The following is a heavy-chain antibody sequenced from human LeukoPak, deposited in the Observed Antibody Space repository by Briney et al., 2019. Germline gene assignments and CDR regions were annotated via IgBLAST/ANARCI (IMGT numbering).Heavy chain of an antibody. Sequence: GGSLRLSCVASGFTFSSYAMSWVRQAPGKGLEWGSGTSGSGGITYYVDSVKGRFTISRDNSKNTLYVHMNSLRGEDTAVYYCAKDFRSSGNAFDIWGQGTMVTVSS. V-gene: IGHV3-23*01. CDR2: TSGSGGIT. CDR1: GFTFSSYA. J-gene: IGHJ3*02. CDR3: AKDFRSSGNAFDI. D-gene: IGHD3-22*01.